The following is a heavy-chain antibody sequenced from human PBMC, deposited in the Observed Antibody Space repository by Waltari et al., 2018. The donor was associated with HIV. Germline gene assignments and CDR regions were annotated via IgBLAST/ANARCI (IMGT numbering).Heavy chain of an antibody. Sequence: QVQLQESGPGLVKPSETLSLTCTVSGGSISSYHWSWIRQHPGQGLEWIGYTYYSGSTNYNPSLKIRVTISVDTSKNQFSLKLSSVTAADTAVYYCARVSLPYYYDSSGYYEGITRGYGMDVWGQGTTVTVSS. CDR3: ARVSLPYYYDSSGYYEGITRGYGMDV. CDR1: GGSISSYH. D-gene: IGHD3-22*01. CDR2: TYYSGST. V-gene: IGHV4-59*01. J-gene: IGHJ6*02.